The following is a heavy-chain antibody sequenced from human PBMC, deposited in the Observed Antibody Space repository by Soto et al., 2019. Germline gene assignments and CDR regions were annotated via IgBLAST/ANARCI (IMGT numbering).Heavy chain of an antibody. CDR1: GFTFSSYA. V-gene: IGHV3-23*01. Sequence: HPGGSLRLSCAASGFTFSSYAMSWVRQAPGKGLDWVSNISGSGGSTYYADSVKGRFTISRGNSKNTLHLQMNSLRVEDTAVYYCAKRGRGAVAFDYWGQGTLVTVSS. D-gene: IGHD6-19*01. CDR2: ISGSGGST. CDR3: AKRGRGAVAFDY. J-gene: IGHJ4*02.